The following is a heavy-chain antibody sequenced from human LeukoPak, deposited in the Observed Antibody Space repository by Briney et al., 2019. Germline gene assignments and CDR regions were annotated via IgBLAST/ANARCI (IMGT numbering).Heavy chain of an antibody. CDR2: ISGGGGST. Sequence: GGSLRLSCTASGFTFSSYAMSWVRLVPGRGLEWVSAISGGGGSTYYADSVRGRFTISRDNSKNTLYLQMNSLRAEDTAVYYCAKSWKLRPNWFDPWGQGTLVTVSS. V-gene: IGHV3-23*01. CDR3: AKSWKLRPNWFDP. CDR1: GFTFSSYA. J-gene: IGHJ5*02. D-gene: IGHD4-17*01.